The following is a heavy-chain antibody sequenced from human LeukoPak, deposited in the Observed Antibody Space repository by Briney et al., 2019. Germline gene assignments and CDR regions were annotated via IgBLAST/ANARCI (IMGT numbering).Heavy chain of an antibody. CDR1: GYTFTGYY. D-gene: IGHD2-2*02. CDR2: INPNSGGT. CDR3: ARDVYCSSTSYYMGYFDY. J-gene: IGHJ4*02. Sequence: ASVKVSCKASGYTFTGYYMHWVRQAPGQGLEWMGWINPNSGGTNYAQKFRGRVTMTRDTSISTAYMELSRLRSDDTAVYYCARDVYCSSTSYYMGYFDYWGQGTLVTVSS. V-gene: IGHV1-2*02.